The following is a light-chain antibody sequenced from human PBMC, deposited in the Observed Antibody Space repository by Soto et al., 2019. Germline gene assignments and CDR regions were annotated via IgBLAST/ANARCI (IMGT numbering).Light chain of an antibody. V-gene: IGKV1-39*01. Sequence: DIQMTQSPSSLSASVGDRVTITCRASQSISNYLNWYQQKPGKAPKLLIYAASSLQSWVTSRFSGSGSGTDFTLTISSLQPEDFATYSCQQSYTTLFTFGPGTNVDI. J-gene: IGKJ3*01. CDR1: QSISNY. CDR2: AAS. CDR3: QQSYTTLFT.